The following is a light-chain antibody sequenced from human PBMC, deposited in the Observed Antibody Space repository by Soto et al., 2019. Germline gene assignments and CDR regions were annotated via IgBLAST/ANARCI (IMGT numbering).Light chain of an antibody. Sequence: QSVLTQPPSVSGAPGQRVTISCTGSSSNIGAGYDVHWYQQLPGTAPKLLIYGHSNRPSGVPDRFSGSKSGTSASLAITGLQAEDEADYYCQSYDSSLSGVVFGGGTKLTV. CDR3: QSYDSSLSGVV. V-gene: IGLV1-40*01. J-gene: IGLJ2*01. CDR2: GHS. CDR1: SSNIGAGYD.